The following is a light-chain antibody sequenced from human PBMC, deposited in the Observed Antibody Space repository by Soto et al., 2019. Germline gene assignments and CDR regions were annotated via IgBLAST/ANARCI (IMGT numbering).Light chain of an antibody. J-gene: IGLJ2*01. Sequence: QSVLTQPPSVSAAPGQKVTISCSGSSSNIEKNYVCWYQQLPGTAPGLLICDDNKRPSGISDRFSASKSGASASLGITGLQTGDEADYYCGTWDSGLSAVVFGGGTKVTVL. CDR2: DDN. V-gene: IGLV1-51*01. CDR1: SSNIEKNY. CDR3: GTWDSGLSAVV.